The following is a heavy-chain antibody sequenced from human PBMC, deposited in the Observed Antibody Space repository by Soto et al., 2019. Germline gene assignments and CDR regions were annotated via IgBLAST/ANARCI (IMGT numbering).Heavy chain of an antibody. CDR1: GFTFSSYG. J-gene: IGHJ4*02. CDR2: IWSDGSNK. CDR3: AREFWSGPFDY. D-gene: IGHD3-3*01. V-gene: IGHV3-33*01. Sequence: QVQLVESGGGVVQPGGSLRLSCAASGFTFSSYGLHWVRQAPGKGLEWVAVIWSDGSNKYYADSVKGRFTISRDNSQNTLYLQMNSLRAEDTAVYYCAREFWSGPFDYWGQGTLVTVSS.